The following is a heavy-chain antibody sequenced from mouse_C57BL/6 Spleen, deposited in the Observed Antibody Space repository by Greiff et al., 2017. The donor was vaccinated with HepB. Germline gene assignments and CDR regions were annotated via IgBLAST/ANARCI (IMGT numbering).Heavy chain of an antibody. D-gene: IGHD6-1*01. J-gene: IGHJ4*01. CDR3: ARRAEGYYAMDY. CDR2: ISSGGSYT. V-gene: IGHV5-6*01. Sequence: EVQVVESGGDLVKPGGSLKLSCAASGFTFSSYGMSWVRQTPDKRLEWVATISSGGSYTYYPDSVKGRFTISRDNAKNTLYLQMSSLKSEDTAMYYCARRAEGYYAMDYWGQGTSVTVSS. CDR1: GFTFSSYG.